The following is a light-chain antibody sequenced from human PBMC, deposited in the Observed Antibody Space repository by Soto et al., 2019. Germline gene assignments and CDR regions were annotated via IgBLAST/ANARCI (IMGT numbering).Light chain of an antibody. CDR2: DAS. V-gene: IGKV3-11*01. J-gene: IGKJ4*01. CDR1: QSVSSY. Sequence: EIVLTQSPATLSLSPGERATLSCRASQSVSSYLAWYQQKPGQAPRLLIYDASNRATGIPARFSGSESGTDFTLTSSSLEPEDFAVYYCQQRSNCPLTFGGGNKVEIK. CDR3: QQRSNCPLT.